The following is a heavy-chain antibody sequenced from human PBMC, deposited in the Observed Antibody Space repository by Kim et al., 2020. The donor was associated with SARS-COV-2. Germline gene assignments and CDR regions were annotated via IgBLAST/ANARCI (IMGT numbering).Heavy chain of an antibody. D-gene: IGHD1-1*01. CDR1: GFTLSTYS. V-gene: IGHV3-48*01. CDR3: ARFERAKNWYFDL. J-gene: IGHJ2*01. Sequence: GGSLRLSRAASGFTLSTYSMTWVRQAPGKGLEWVSYISRSGSSVYYADSVKGRFTISRDDAKDSLHLLMNSLRGEDTAVYYCARFERAKNWYFDLWGRGTLVTVSS. CDR2: ISRSGSSV.